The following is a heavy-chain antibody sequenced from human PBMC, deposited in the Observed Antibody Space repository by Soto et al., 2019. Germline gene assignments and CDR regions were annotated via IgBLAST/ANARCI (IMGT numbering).Heavy chain of an antibody. D-gene: IGHD3-3*01. CDR3: ARDRQRGVTIFEGMDV. V-gene: IGHV3-30-3*01. CDR2: ISYDGSNK. J-gene: IGHJ6*02. Sequence: QVQLVESGGGVVQPGRSLRLSCAASGFTFSSYAMHWVRQAPGKGLEWVAVISYDGSNKYYADSVKGRFTISRDNSKNTLYLQMNSLRAEDTAVYYCARDRQRGVTIFEGMDVWGQGTTVTVSS. CDR1: GFTFSSYA.